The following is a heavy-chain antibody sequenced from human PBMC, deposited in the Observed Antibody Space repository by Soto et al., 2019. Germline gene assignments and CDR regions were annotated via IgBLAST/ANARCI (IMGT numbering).Heavy chain of an antibody. J-gene: IGHJ4*02. Sequence: ESGGGLVKPGGSLRLSCAASGFTFSDYYMSWIRQAPGKGLEWVSYISSSSSYTNYADSVKGRFTISRDNAKNSLYLQMNSLRAEDTAVYYCARDFTVTTDYFDYWGQGTLVTVSS. CDR1: GFTFSDYY. D-gene: IGHD4-17*01. CDR3: ARDFTVTTDYFDY. V-gene: IGHV3-11*06. CDR2: ISSSSSYT.